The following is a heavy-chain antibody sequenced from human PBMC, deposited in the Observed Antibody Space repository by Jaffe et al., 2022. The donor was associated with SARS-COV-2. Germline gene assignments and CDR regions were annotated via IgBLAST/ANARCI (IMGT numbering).Heavy chain of an antibody. V-gene: IGHV3-30*18. CDR1: GFTFSSYG. CDR3: AKDLLGYCSGGSCPSSYFDY. D-gene: IGHD2-15*01. J-gene: IGHJ4*02. CDR2: ISYDGSNK. Sequence: QVQLVESGGGVVQPGRSLRLSCAASGFTFSSYGMHWVRQAPGKGLEWVAVISYDGSNKYYADSVKGRFTISRDNSKNTLYLQMNSLRAEDTAVYYCAKDLLGYCSGGSCPSSYFDYWGQGTLVTVSS.